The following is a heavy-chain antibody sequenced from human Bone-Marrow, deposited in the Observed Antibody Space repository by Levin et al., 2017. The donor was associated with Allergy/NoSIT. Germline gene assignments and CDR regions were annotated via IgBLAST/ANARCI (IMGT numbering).Heavy chain of an antibody. CDR1: GFIFSSYA. J-gene: IGHJ4*02. Sequence: PGGSLRLSCAASGFIFSSYAMSWVRQAPGKGLEWVSFITGSGGVTDYADSVKGRFIITRDNSKNMVYLDMDTLRADDTAVYYCAKDQGFNHGYGFDYWGQGTLVTVSS. CDR2: ITGSGGVT. CDR3: AKDQGFNHGYGFDY. D-gene: IGHD5-18*01. V-gene: IGHV3-23*01.